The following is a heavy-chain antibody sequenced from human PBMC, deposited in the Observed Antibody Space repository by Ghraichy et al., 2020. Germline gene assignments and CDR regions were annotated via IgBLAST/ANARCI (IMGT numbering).Heavy chain of an antibody. CDR1: GFTFSSYG. CDR3: ARDGGMVRGVIDYYYGMDV. V-gene: IGHV3-33*01. D-gene: IGHD3-10*01. Sequence: GGSLRLSCAASGFTFSSYGMHWVRQAPGKGLEWVAVIWYDGSNKYYADSVKGRFTISRDNSKNTLYLQMNSLRAEDTAVYYCARDGGMVRGVIDYYYGMDVWGQGTTVTVSS. J-gene: IGHJ6*02. CDR2: IWYDGSNK.